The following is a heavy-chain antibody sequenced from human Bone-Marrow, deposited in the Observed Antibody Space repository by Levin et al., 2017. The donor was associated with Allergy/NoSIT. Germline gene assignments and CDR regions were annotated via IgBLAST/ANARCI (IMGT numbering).Heavy chain of an antibody. CDR3: ASGGHVDY. J-gene: IGHJ4*02. D-gene: IGHD4-23*01. Sequence: GGSLRLSCAASGFTFSAYWMTWVRQVPGKGLEWVANINEVGSQKYYVDSVKGRFTISRDNDKNTLYLQMNTLRVEDTAVYYCASGGHVDYCGQGTLVTVSS. CDR1: GFTFSAYW. CDR2: INEVGSQK. V-gene: IGHV3-7*01.